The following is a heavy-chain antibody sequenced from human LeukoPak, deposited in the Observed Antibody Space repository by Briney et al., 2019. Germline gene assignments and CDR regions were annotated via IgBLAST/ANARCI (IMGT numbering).Heavy chain of an antibody. CDR1: GGSFSGYY. CDR3: ARDLDTAMVFFDY. CDR2: IYYSGST. Sequence: PSETLSLTCAVYGGSFSGYYWSWIRVPPGKGLEWIGSIYYSGSTYYNPSLKSRVTISVDTSKNQFSLKLSSVTAADTAVYYCARDLDTAMVFFDYWGQGTLITVSS. V-gene: IGHV4-34*01. D-gene: IGHD5-18*01. J-gene: IGHJ4*02.